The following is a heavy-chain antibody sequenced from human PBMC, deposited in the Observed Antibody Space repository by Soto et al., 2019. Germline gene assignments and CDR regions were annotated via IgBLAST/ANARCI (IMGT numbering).Heavy chain of an antibody. J-gene: IGHJ6*02. D-gene: IGHD3-10*01. CDR1: GFTFSSYA. CDR2: VSAGGDMT. CDR3: ARGDRGGSGSPASYYYSCLDV. Sequence: DVQLLESGGHLVQPGGSLRLSCAASGFTFSSYAMSWVRQAPGKGLEWVSSVSAGGDMTYYSDSVKGRFTISRDNSKTALFLQMNSLRIEDTALYYCARGDRGGSGSPASYYYSCLDVWGQGTTVTVS. V-gene: IGHV3-23*01.